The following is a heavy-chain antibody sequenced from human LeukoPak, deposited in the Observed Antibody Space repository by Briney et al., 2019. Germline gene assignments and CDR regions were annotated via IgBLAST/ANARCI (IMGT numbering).Heavy chain of an antibody. V-gene: IGHV3-33*06. CDR1: GFTFDHYA. CDR2: KWHDGSSQ. Sequence: GRSLRLSCVASGFTFDHYAMHWVRQAPGKGLEWVAVKWHDGSSQYYADSVKGRLTISRDNSMKTLYLQMNSLRVEDTAVYYCAKDAQRGFDYSNSLESWGQGTLVTVSS. J-gene: IGHJ5*01. D-gene: IGHD4-11*01. CDR3: AKDAQRGFDYSNSLES.